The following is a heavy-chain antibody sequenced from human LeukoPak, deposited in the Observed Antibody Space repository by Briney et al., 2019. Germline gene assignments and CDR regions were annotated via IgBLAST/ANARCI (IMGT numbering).Heavy chain of an antibody. CDR1: GFTFEDYT. CDR2: IKSDGST. D-gene: IGHD3-22*01. J-gene: IGHJ1*01. CDR3: ARAPSEIGGYYPEYFRH. V-gene: IGHV3-74*01. Sequence: GGSLRLSCAASGFTFEDYTMHWVRQAPGKGLVWVSRIKSDGSTNYADSVKGRFTISRDNANNTLSLQMNSLRPEDTGVYYCARAPSEIGGYYPEYFRHWGQGTLVTVSS.